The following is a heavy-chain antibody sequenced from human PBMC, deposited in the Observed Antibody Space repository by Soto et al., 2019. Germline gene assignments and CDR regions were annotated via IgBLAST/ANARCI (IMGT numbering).Heavy chain of an antibody. V-gene: IGHV4-59*01. Sequence: LSLTCTASGGSISSYYWSWIRQPPWKGLEWIGYIYYSGSTNYNSSLKSRVTISVDTSKNQLSLKLSSVTAADTAVYYCARATYYYDSSGYYGYYFDYWGQGTLVTVSS. CDR2: IYYSGST. CDR3: ARATYYYDSSGYYGYYFDY. CDR1: GGSISSYY. J-gene: IGHJ4*02. D-gene: IGHD3-22*01.